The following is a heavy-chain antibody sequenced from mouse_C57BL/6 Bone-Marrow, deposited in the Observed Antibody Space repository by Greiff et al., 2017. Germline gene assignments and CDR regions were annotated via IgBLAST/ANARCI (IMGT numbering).Heavy chain of an antibody. CDR3: ARGGLSTMVTPWFAY. CDR2: IDPSDSYT. CDR1: GYTFTSYW. Sequence: VQLQQPGAELVMPGASVKLSCKASGYTFTSYWMHWVKQRPGQGLEWIGEIDPSDSYTNYNQKFKGKSTLTVAKSSSTAYMQLSSLTSEDSAVYYCARGGLSTMVTPWFAYWGQGTLVTVSA. V-gene: IGHV1-69*01. D-gene: IGHD2-2*01. J-gene: IGHJ3*01.